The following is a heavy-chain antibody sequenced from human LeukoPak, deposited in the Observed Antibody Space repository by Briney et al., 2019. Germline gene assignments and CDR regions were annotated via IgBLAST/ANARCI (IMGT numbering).Heavy chain of an antibody. V-gene: IGHV1-69*06. Sequence: SVKVSCKASGGTFSSYAISWVRQAPGQGLEWMGGIIPIFGTANYAQKFQGRVTITADKSTSTAYMELSSLISEDTAVYYCARVGGLYYNYMDVWGRGTTVTVS. J-gene: IGHJ6*03. D-gene: IGHD3-16*01. CDR2: IIPIFGTA. CDR3: ARVGGLYYNYMDV. CDR1: GGTFSSYA.